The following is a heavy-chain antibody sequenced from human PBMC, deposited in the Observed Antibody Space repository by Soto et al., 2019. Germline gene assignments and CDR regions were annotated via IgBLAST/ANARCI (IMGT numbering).Heavy chain of an antibody. D-gene: IGHD2-8*01. V-gene: IGHV1-18*01. Sequence: QVQLVQSGAEVKKPGASVKVSCKASGYTFTSYGISWVRQAPGQGLEWMGWISAYNGNTNYAQKLQGRVTMTTDTSTSTAYMELRSLRSDDTAVYYCARVVLGYCTNGVCYKLWRFDDYWGQGTLVTVSS. CDR3: ARVVLGYCTNGVCYKLWRFDDY. J-gene: IGHJ4*02. CDR2: ISAYNGNT. CDR1: GYTFTSYG.